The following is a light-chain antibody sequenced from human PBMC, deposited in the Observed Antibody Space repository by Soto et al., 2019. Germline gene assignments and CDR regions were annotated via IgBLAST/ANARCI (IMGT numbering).Light chain of an antibody. V-gene: IGKV3-15*01. Sequence: EIVLTQSPATLSVSPGERATLSCRASQSVTSNLAWYQQKPGQAPRLLIYGASIRATGIPARFSGSGSGTDFTLTISSLEPEDFAVYYCQQYGSSPITFGQGTRLEI. CDR3: QQYGSSPIT. J-gene: IGKJ5*01. CDR2: GAS. CDR1: QSVTSN.